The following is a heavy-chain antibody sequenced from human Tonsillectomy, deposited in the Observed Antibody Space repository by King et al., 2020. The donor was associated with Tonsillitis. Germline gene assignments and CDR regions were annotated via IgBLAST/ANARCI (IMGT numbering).Heavy chain of an antibody. CDR2: ISYDGRNK. CDR1: GFTFSSYA. Sequence: VQLVESGGGVVQPGRSLRLSCAASGFTFSSYAMHWVRQAPGKGLEWVAVISYDGRNKYYADSVKGRFTISRDNSKNTLYLQMNSLSAEDTAVYYCASESQGDDGIDVWGQGTTVTVSS. J-gene: IGHJ6*02. V-gene: IGHV3-30*04. CDR3: ASESQGDDGIDV. D-gene: IGHD2-21*01.